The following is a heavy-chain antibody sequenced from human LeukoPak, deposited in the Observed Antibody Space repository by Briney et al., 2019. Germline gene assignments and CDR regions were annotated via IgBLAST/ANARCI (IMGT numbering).Heavy chain of an antibody. J-gene: IGHJ4*02. CDR3: ARGYNWGSYYTY. D-gene: IGHD1-26*01. Sequence: SETLSLTCVVYGGSFSGNYWSWIRQPPGKGLDWIGEINHSGSTNYNPSLKSRVTISVDTSKNQFSLSLSSVTAADTAVYYCARGYNWGSYYTYWGQGTLVTVSS. CDR2: INHSGST. V-gene: IGHV4-34*01. CDR1: GGSFSGNY.